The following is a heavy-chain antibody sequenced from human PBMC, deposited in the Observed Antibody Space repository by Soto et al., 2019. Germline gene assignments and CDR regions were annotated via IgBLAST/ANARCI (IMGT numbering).Heavy chain of an antibody. CDR3: ATNNSLTNCFDP. CDR1: GFSLSSSGVG. CDR2: IYWDDDK. Sequence: QITLKESGPTLVKPTQTLTLTCTFSGFSLSSSGVGVGWIRQPPGKALEWLALIYWDDDKRSRTSLRNRLTITKHTSKKQVVLTMTNMDPVDTATYYCATNNSLTNCFDPWGQGTLVTVSS. D-gene: IGHD1-1*01. J-gene: IGHJ5*02. V-gene: IGHV2-5*02.